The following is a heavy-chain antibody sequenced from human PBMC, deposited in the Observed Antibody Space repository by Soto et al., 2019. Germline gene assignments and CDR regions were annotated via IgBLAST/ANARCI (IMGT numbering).Heavy chain of an antibody. CDR2: ISGSGGST. Sequence: EVQLLESGGGLVQPGGSLRLSCAASGFTFRSYAMRWVRQAPGKGLEWVSSISGSGGSTYYADSVKGRFTISRDNSKNTLYLHMNSLRAEDTAVYYCAKDGYSTSSFVDYWGQGTLVTVSS. CDR3: AKDGYSTSSFVDY. V-gene: IGHV3-23*01. D-gene: IGHD6-6*01. CDR1: GFTFRSYA. J-gene: IGHJ4*02.